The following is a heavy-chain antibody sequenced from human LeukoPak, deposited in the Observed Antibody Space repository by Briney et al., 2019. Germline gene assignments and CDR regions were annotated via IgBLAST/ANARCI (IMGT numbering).Heavy chain of an antibody. V-gene: IGHV3-23*01. J-gene: IGHJ4*02. CDR2: IGGSGGST. CDR1: GFTFNSYA. Sequence: PGGSPRLSCAASGFTFNSYAMSWVRQAPGKGLEWVSAIGGSGGSTYYADSVKGRFTISRDNSKNTLYLQMNSLRAEDTAVYYCAKDLSYDFWSGYSLDYWGQGTLVTVSS. D-gene: IGHD3-3*01. CDR3: AKDLSYDFWSGYSLDY.